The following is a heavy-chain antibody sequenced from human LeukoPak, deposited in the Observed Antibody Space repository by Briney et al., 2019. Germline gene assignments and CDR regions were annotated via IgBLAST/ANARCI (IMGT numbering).Heavy chain of an antibody. Sequence: GGSLRLSCAASGFTFSSDGIHWVRPARGKGLEWVAFVSNNGIDKHYGDSVQGRFSISRDNSKNTLYLEMKSLRVEDTAMYYCAKGITRDTYYLDYWGQGTLVTVSS. CDR3: AKGITRDTYYLDY. CDR2: VSNNGIDK. V-gene: IGHV3-30*02. CDR1: GFTFSSDG. D-gene: IGHD1-20*01. J-gene: IGHJ4*02.